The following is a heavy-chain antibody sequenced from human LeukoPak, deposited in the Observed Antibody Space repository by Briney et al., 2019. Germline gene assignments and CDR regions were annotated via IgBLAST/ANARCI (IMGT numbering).Heavy chain of an antibody. V-gene: IGHV1-24*01. CDR2: FDPEDGET. CDR3: ATDGGSYGSGEDGMDV. CDR1: GYTLTELS. D-gene: IGHD3-10*01. J-gene: IGHJ6*02. Sequence: ASVKVSCKVSGYTLTELSMHWVRQAPGNGLEWRGGFDPEDGETIYAQKFQGRVTMTEDTSTDTAYMELSSLRSEDTAVYYCATDGGSYGSGEDGMDVWGQGTTVTVSS.